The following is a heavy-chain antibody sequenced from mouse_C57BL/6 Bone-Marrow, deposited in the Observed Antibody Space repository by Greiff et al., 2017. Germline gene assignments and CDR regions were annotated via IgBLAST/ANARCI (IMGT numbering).Heavy chain of an antibody. Sequence: EVQGVESGGDLVKPGGSLKLSCAASGFTFSSYGMSWVRQTPDKRLEWVATISSGGSYTYYPDSVKGRFTISRDNAKNTLYLQMSSLKSEDTAMYYCARGLWDWGQGTTLTVSS. V-gene: IGHV5-6*01. CDR3: ARGLWD. CDR2: ISSGGSYT. D-gene: IGHD6-1*01. CDR1: GFTFSSYG. J-gene: IGHJ2*01.